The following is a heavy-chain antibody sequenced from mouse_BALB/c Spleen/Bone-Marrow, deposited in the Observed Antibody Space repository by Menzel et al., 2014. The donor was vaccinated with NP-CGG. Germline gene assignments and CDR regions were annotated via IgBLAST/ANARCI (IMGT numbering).Heavy chain of an antibody. V-gene: IGHV14-3*02. CDR1: GFNIKDTY. CDR2: IDPANGNT. D-gene: IGHD2-4*01. J-gene: IGHJ3*01. Sequence: EVQLQQSGAELVKPGASVKLSCTASGFNIKDTYMHWVKQRPEQGLEWIGRIDPANGNTKYDPKFQGKATITAPTSSNTAYLQLSSLTSEDTAVYYCAVYDYEGFAYWGQGTLVTVSA. CDR3: AVYDYEGFAY.